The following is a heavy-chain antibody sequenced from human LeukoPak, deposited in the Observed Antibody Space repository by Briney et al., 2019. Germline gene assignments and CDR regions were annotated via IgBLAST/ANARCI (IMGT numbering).Heavy chain of an antibody. Sequence: KASETLSLTCTVSGGSISSYYWSWIRQPPGKGLEWIGYISYSGSTNYNPSPKSRVTISVDTSKNQFSLKLSSVTAADTAVYYCARRPGYCSSTSCYIDSWGQGTLVTVSS. J-gene: IGHJ4*02. CDR1: GGSISSYY. CDR3: ARRPGYCSSTSCYIDS. D-gene: IGHD2-2*02. V-gene: IGHV4-59*12. CDR2: ISYSGST.